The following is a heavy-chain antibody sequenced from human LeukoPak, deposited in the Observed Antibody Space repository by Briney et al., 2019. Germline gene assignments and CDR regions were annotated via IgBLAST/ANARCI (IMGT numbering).Heavy chain of an antibody. CDR2: INHSGST. J-gene: IGHJ3*02. D-gene: IGHD3-16*02. CDR3: ARGVIAHDAFDI. CDR1: GGSISSGSYY. Sequence: SQTLSLTCTVSGGSISSGSYYWSWIRQPAGKGLEWIGEINHSGSTNYNPSLKSRVTISVDTSKNQFSLKLSSVTAADTAVYYCARGVIAHDAFDIWGQGTMVTVSS. V-gene: IGHV4-61*09.